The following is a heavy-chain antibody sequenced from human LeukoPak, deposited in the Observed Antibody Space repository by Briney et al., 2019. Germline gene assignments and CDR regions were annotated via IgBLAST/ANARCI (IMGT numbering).Heavy chain of an antibody. CDR3: ARVTPDFWSGYRNY. CDR1: GYTFTSYD. D-gene: IGHD3-3*01. Sequence: GASVKVSCKASGYTFTSYDINWVRQATGQGLEWMGWMNPSSGNTGYAQKFQGRVTMTRDTSISTAYMELSSLRSEDTAVYYCARVTPDFWSGYRNYWGQGTLVTVSS. CDR2: MNPSSGNT. J-gene: IGHJ4*02. V-gene: IGHV1-8*01.